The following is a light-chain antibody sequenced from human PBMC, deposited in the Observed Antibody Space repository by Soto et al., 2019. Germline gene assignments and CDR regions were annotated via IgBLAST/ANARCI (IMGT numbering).Light chain of an antibody. Sequence: DIVMTQSPDSLAVSLGERATINCKSSQSGLYSSNNKNYLAWYQQKPGQPPKLLIYWASTRESGVPDRFSGSGSGTDFTLTIISLQAEDVAVYYCQQYYSTPRTFGQGTKVEIK. CDR1: QSGLYSSNNKNY. CDR2: WAS. J-gene: IGKJ1*01. CDR3: QQYYSTPRT. V-gene: IGKV4-1*01.